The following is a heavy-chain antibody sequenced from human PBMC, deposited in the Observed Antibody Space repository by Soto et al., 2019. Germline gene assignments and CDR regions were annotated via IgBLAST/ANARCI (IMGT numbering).Heavy chain of an antibody. CDR2: TSYTGNT. CDR3: ARDMHAGLTHYIDA. J-gene: IGHJ5*02. Sequence: ESLSRTGFVSGASVPSHHWSWFRQFPGQGLEWIGYTSYTGNTNYNPSLQSLVTISLDTSKNQLSLKLNSMTAADTAVYYRARDMHAGLTHYIDAWGQGTLVTVYS. V-gene: IGHV4-59*02. CDR1: GASVPSHH. D-gene: IGHD1-20*01.